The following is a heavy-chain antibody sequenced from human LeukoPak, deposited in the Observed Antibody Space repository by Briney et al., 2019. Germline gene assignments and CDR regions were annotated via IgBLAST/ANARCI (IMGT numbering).Heavy chain of an antibody. V-gene: IGHV1-18*01. Sequence: ASVKVSCKASGGTFSSYAISWVRQAPGQGLEWMGWISGHNGNTNYAQKLQGRVTMTTDTSTSTAYMELRSLRSDDTAVYYCATGGYNYGRLDYWGQGTLVTVSS. CDR2: ISGHNGNT. D-gene: IGHD5-18*01. CDR1: GGTFSSYA. CDR3: ATGGYNYGRLDY. J-gene: IGHJ4*02.